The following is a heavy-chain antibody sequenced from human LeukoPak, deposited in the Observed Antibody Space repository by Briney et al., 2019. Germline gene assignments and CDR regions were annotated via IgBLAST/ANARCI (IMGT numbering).Heavy chain of an antibody. CDR3: ARDAAPEYEDIVVVPAAPYYYYGMDV. J-gene: IGHJ6*02. V-gene: IGHV7-4-1*02. CDR1: GYTFTSYA. Sequence: ASVKVSCKASGYTFTSYAMNWVRHAPGQGLEWMGWINTNTGNPTYAQGFTGRFVFSLDTSVSTAYLQISSLKAEDTAVYYCARDAAPEYEDIVVVPAAPYYYYGMDVWGQGTTVTVSS. D-gene: IGHD2-2*01. CDR2: INTNTGNP.